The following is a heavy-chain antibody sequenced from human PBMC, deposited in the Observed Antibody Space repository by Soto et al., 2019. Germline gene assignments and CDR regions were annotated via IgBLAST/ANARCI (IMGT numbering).Heavy chain of an antibody. Sequence: ASVKVSCKGSCYAFTTYGITWVRQAPGQGLEWMGWISAHNNTNYAQKLQGRVTVTRDTSTSTAYMELRSLRSDDTAVYYCARGRYGDYWGQGALVTVSS. V-gene: IGHV1-18*01. J-gene: IGHJ4*02. CDR1: CYAFTTYG. CDR3: ARGRYGDY. CDR2: ISAHNNT. D-gene: IGHD1-1*01.